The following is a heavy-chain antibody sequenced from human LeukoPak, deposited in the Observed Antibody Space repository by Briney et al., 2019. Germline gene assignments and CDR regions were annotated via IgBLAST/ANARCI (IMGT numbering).Heavy chain of an antibody. CDR2: IYSGGST. Sequence: GGSLRLSCAPSGFTVSSNYMNWVRQAPGKGLEWVSVIYSGGSTYYADSVKGRFTISRDNSKNTLYLQMNSLRAEDTAVYYCAELGITMIGGVWGKGTTVTISS. D-gene: IGHD3-10*02. CDR1: GFTVSSNY. J-gene: IGHJ6*04. V-gene: IGHV3-66*01. CDR3: AELGITMIGGV.